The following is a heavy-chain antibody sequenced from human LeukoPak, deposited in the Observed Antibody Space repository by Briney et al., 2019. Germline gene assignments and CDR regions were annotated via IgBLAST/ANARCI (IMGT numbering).Heavy chain of an antibody. Sequence: GGSLRLSCAASGFSFSSYGMSWVRQAPGKGLEWVSALTSSGGSTYYADSVKGRFTISRDNSRHTMYPQMNSLRADDTAVYFCAKDDLYGKFDYWGQGTLVTVSS. CDR3: AKDDLYGKFDY. V-gene: IGHV3-23*01. CDR1: GFSFSSYG. CDR2: LTSSGGST. D-gene: IGHD4-17*01. J-gene: IGHJ4*02.